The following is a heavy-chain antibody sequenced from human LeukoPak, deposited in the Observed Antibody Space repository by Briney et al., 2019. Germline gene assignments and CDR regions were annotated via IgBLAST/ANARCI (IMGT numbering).Heavy chain of an antibody. CDR1: GFTFSNYS. CDR2: IRSSSTTI. J-gene: IGHJ4*02. V-gene: IGHV3-48*01. Sequence: GSLRLSCEASGFTFSNYSMNWVRQAPGKGLEWVSYIRSSSTTIYYADSVKGRFTISRDNAKNSLYLQMNNLRAEDTAVYYCARRLDYWGQGTLVTVSS. CDR3: ARRLDY.